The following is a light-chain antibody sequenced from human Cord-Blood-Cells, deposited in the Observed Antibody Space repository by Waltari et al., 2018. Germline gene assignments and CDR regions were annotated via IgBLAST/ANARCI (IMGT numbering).Light chain of an antibody. CDR1: SSNIGSNT. Sequence: QSVLTQPPSESGTPGQRVTISCSGSSSNIGSNTVNWYQQLPGTAPKLLIYSNNQRPSGVPDRFSGSKSGTSASLAISGLQSEDEADYYCAAWDDSLNGAVFGGGTQLTVL. J-gene: IGLJ7*01. V-gene: IGLV1-44*01. CDR3: AAWDDSLNGAV. CDR2: SNN.